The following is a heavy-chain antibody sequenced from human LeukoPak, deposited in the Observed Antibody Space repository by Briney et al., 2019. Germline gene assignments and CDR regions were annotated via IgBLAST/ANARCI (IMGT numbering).Heavy chain of an antibody. J-gene: IGHJ5*02. V-gene: IGHV1-3*03. CDR2: INAGNGNT. CDR3: ARGSVNMVAYNWFDP. Sequence: ASVKVSCKASGYTFTSYAMHWVRQAPGQRLEWMGWINAGNGNTKYSQEFQGRVTITRDTSASTAYMELSSLRSEDMAVYYCARGSVNMVAYNWFDPWGQGTLVTVSS. CDR1: GYTFTSYA. D-gene: IGHD2-15*01.